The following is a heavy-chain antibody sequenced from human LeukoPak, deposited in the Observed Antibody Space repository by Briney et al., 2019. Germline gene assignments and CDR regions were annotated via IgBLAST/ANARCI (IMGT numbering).Heavy chain of an antibody. V-gene: IGHV3-73*01. J-gene: IGHJ6*03. D-gene: IGHD4-23*01. CDR1: GFTFSGSS. CDR3: TSTYGGNSDYYYYHMDV. CDR2: IRSKANSYAT. Sequence: GGCLNLSCAASGFTFSGSSMHSVRQASGKGLEWLGRIRSKANSYATAYAASVKGRFTISRDDSKKTAYLQMNSLKTEDTAVYYCTSTYGGNSDYYYYHMDVWGKGTTVTVSS.